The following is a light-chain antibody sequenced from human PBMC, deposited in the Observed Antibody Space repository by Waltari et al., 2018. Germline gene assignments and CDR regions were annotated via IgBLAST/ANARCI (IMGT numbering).Light chain of an antibody. Sequence: DIQMTQSPSSLSASVGDTVTITCRASQSLSSWLAWYQQKPGNAPKLLIYKASSLQSGVPSRFSGSGSGTDFTLTISSLQPEDFASYYCLQYNSSPYSFGQGTKVEIK. CDR3: LQYNSSPYS. CDR1: QSLSSW. J-gene: IGKJ2*03. V-gene: IGKV1-12*01. CDR2: KAS.